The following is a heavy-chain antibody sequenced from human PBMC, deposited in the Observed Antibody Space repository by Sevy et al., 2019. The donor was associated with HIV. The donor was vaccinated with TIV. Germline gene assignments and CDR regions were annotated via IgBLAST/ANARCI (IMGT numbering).Heavy chain of an antibody. CDR2: ISWNSASI. Sequence: GGSLRLSCAASGFTFDDYAMHWVRQAPGKGLEWVSGISWNSASIDYADSVKGRFTISRDNAKNSLSLQMKSLRAEDTALYYCARDRDDGYCTNGVCFNFDNWGQGTLVTVSS. V-gene: IGHV3-9*01. CDR1: GFTFDDYA. J-gene: IGHJ4*01. CDR3: ARDRDDGYCTNGVCFNFDN. D-gene: IGHD2-8*01.